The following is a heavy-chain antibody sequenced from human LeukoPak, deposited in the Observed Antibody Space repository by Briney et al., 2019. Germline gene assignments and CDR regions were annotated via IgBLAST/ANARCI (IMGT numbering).Heavy chain of an antibody. D-gene: IGHD2-15*01. CDR2: IIPIFGTA. J-gene: IGHJ5*02. V-gene: IGHV1-69*06. CDR1: GGTFSSYA. CDR3: ARTKVVGPAGGWFDP. Sequence: SVKVSCKASGGTFSSYAISWVRQAPGQGLEWMGGIIPIFGTANYAQKFQGRVTITADKSTSTAYMELSSLRSEDTAVYYCARTKVVGPAGGWFDPWGQGTLVTVSS.